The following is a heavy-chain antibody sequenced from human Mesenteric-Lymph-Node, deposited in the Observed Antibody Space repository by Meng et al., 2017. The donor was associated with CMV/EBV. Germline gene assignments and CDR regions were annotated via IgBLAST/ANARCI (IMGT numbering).Heavy chain of an antibody. D-gene: IGHD2-15*01. V-gene: IGHV1-18*01. Sequence: YTFTSYGISWVRQAPGQGLEWMGWISAYNGNTNYAQKLQGRVTMTTDTSTSTAYMELRSLRSDDTAVYYCARAPVLAALRGGSNWFDPWGQGTLVTVSS. CDR2: ISAYNGNT. J-gene: IGHJ5*02. CDR3: ARAPVLAALRGGSNWFDP. CDR1: YTFTSYG.